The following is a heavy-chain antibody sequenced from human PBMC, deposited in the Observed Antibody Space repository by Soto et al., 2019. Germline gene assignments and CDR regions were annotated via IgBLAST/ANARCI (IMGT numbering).Heavy chain of an antibody. Sequence: PSETLSLTCTVSCGSISSGGYFWSWIRQHPGKGLEWIGNIYYSGRTYYNPSLESRVDISVDTSKNEFTLKVNSMTAADTAMYYCARLAKEENPKLESCYAFGFWGQGNLGTVSS. V-gene: IGHV4-31*03. CDR3: ARLAKEENPKLESCYAFGF. CDR1: CGSISSGGYF. D-gene: IGHD2-15*01. J-gene: IGHJ4*02. CDR2: IYYSGRT.